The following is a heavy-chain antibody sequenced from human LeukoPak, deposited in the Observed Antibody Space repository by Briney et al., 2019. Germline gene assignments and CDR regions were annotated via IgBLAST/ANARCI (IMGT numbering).Heavy chain of an antibody. V-gene: IGHV3-21*01. CDR2: ISSSSSYI. D-gene: IGHD2-2*01. Sequence: PGGSLRLSCAASGFTFSIYSMNWVRQAPGKGLEWVSSISSSSSYIYYADSVKGRFTISRDNAKNSLYLQMNSLRAEDTAVYYCARDLETDIVVVPAAPMGTTGWGQGTLVTVSS. J-gene: IGHJ4*02. CDR3: ARDLETDIVVVPAAPMGTTG. CDR1: GFTFSIYS.